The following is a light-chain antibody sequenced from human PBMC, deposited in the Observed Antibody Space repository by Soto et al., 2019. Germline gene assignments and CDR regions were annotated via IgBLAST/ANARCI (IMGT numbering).Light chain of an antibody. J-gene: IGKJ2*01. CDR3: QQYNSYSPMYT. V-gene: IGKV1-5*03. Sequence: DIQMTQSPSTLSASVGDRVTITCRASQSISSWLAWYQQKPGKAPKLLIYKASNLESGVPSRFGGSGSGTEFTLTISSLQPDDFATYYCQQYNSYSPMYTFGQGTKLEIK. CDR2: KAS. CDR1: QSISSW.